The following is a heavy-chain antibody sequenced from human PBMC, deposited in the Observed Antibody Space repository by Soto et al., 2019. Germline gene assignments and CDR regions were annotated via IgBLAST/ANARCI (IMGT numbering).Heavy chain of an antibody. Sequence: PGGSLRLSCAASGSTFRRYWMHWVRQASGKGLVWVSRINGDGSSTSYADSVKGRFTISRDNAKNTLYLQMNSLRAEDTAVYYCVSLVERSDIAFDIWGQGTMVTVSS. CDR1: GSTFRRYW. J-gene: IGHJ3*02. D-gene: IGHD6-6*01. CDR3: VSLVERSDIAFDI. CDR2: INGDGSST. V-gene: IGHV3-74*01.